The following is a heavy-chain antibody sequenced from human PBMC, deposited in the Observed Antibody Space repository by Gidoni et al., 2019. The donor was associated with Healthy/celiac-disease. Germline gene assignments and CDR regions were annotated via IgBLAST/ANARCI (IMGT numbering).Heavy chain of an antibody. CDR1: GFTFSTYA. CDR2: ISYDGSNK. Sequence: QVQLVESGGGVGQPGRSLRLSCAASGFTFSTYAMHWVRQAPGKGLEWVAVISYDGSNKYYADSVKGRFTTCRDNSKNTLYLQMNSLKSEDTAVYYCARDSSSSWYYWGQGTLVTVSS. CDR3: ARDSSSSWYY. J-gene: IGHJ4*02. V-gene: IGHV3-30-3*01. D-gene: IGHD6-13*01.